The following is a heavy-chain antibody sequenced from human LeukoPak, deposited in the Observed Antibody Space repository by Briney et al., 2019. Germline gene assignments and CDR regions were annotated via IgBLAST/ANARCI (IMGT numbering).Heavy chain of an antibody. D-gene: IGHD5-24*01. CDR1: GFTFDDYA. CDR2: ISWNSGSI. CDR3: AKEGDDGYNYDY. Sequence: GRSLRLSCAASGFTFDDYAMHWVRQAPGKGLEWVSGISWNSGSIGYADSVKGRFTISRDNAKNSLYLQMNSLRAEDTALYYCAKEGDDGYNYDYWGQGTLVTVPS. J-gene: IGHJ4*02. V-gene: IGHV3-9*01.